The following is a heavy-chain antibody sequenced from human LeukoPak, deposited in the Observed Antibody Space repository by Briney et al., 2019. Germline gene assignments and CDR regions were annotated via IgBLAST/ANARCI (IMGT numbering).Heavy chain of an antibody. D-gene: IGHD5-18*01. V-gene: IGHV3-74*01. Sequence: SGGSLRLSCAASGFTFSSYWMHWVRQAPGKGLVWVSRINIDGSSTSYADSVKGRFTISRDNAKNTLYLQMNSLRAEDTAVYYCARDNPIQLWPNYYYYYGMDVWGQGTTVTVSS. CDR3: ARDNPIQLWPNYYYYYGMDV. J-gene: IGHJ6*02. CDR1: GFTFSSYW. CDR2: INIDGSST.